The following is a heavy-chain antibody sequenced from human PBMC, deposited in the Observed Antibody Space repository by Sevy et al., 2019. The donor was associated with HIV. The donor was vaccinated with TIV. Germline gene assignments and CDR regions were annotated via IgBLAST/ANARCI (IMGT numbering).Heavy chain of an antibody. J-gene: IGHJ4*02. CDR2: IRSKAYGGTT. CDR3: TRGSPDSSGYYYFRNDSAINFDY. Sequence: GGSLRLSCTASGFTFGDYAMSWFRQAPGKGLEWVGFIRSKAYGGTTEYAASVKGRFTISRDDSKSIAYLQMNSMKTEDTAVYYCTRGSPDSSGYYYFRNDSAINFDYWGQGTLVTVSS. V-gene: IGHV3-49*03. D-gene: IGHD3-22*01. CDR1: GFTFGDYA.